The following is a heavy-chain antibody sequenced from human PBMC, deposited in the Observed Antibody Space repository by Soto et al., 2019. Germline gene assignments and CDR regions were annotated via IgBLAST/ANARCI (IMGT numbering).Heavy chain of an antibody. D-gene: IGHD3-3*01. Sequence: GGSLRLSCTASGFTFGDYAMSWFRQAPGKGLEWVGFIRSKAYGGTTEYAASVKGRFTISRDDSKSIAYLQMNSLKTEDTAVYYCTREKGGRFLEWLPTTPVDYWGQGTLVPVSS. CDR3: TREKGGRFLEWLPTTPVDY. J-gene: IGHJ4*02. V-gene: IGHV3-49*03. CDR1: GFTFGDYA. CDR2: IRSKAYGGTT.